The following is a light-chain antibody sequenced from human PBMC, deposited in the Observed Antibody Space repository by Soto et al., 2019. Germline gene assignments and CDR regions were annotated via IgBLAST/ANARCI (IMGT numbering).Light chain of an antibody. J-gene: IGKJ1*01. CDR3: QESYSTS. CDR2: VAS. CDR1: QTIINN. V-gene: IGKV1-39*01. Sequence: DIQMRQSPSSLAGSVGDRVTITCTASQTIINNLNWYQQKPGKAPKLLIYVASNLQSGVPSRFSGSGSGTDFTLTISSLQPEDIATYYCQESYSTSFGQGTKVDIK.